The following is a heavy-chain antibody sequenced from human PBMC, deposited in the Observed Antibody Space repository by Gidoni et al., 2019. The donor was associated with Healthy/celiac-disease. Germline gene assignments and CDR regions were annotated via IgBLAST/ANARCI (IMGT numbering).Heavy chain of an antibody. J-gene: IGHJ4*02. CDR2: IWYDGSNK. CDR1: GFTFSSYG. CDR3: ARTYGSGSSETFDY. Sequence: QVQLVESGGGVVQPGWSLRLSCAASGFTFSSYGMHWVRQAPGKGLEWVAVIWYDGSNKYYADSVKGRFTISRDNSKNTLYLQMNSLRAEDTAVYYCARTYGSGSSETFDYWGQGTLVTVSS. V-gene: IGHV3-33*08. D-gene: IGHD3-10*01.